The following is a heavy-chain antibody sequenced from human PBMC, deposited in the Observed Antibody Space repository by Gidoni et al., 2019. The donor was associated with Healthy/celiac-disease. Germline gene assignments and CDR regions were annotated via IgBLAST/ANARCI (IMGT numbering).Heavy chain of an antibody. CDR1: GHTCTGYY. V-gene: IGHV1-2*04. J-gene: IGHJ6*02. Sequence: QVQLEQSGREVKKPGASVKVSCKASGHTCTGYYMHWVRQAPGQGLKWLGWIRPNSGGTPYAQKFTGWVTMTRDTSISTAYMELSRLRSDDTAVYYCARVWFGDYGMDVWGQGTTVTVSS. D-gene: IGHD3-10*01. CDR3: ARVWFGDYGMDV. CDR2: IRPNSGGT.